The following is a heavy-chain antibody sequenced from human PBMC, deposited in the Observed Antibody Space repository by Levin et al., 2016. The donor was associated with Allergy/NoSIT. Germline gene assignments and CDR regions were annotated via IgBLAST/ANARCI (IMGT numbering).Heavy chain of an antibody. J-gene: IGHJ4*02. CDR3: ATGGAGDGYNWGETQLVY. Sequence: WVRQAPGQGLEWMGLVDPEDGETIYAEKFQGRVTITADTSTDTAYMELSSLRSEDTAVYYCATGGAGDGYNWGETQLVYWGQGTLVTVSS. CDR2: VDPEDGET. D-gene: IGHD5-24*01. V-gene: IGHV1-69-2*01.